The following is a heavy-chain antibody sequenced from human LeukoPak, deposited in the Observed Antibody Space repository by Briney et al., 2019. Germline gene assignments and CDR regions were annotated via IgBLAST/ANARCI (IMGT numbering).Heavy chain of an antibody. CDR2: ISGSGRTI. CDR3: ARDLARKGQWLDY. CDR1: GFTFSSYS. Sequence: PGGSLRLSCAASGFTFSSYSMNWVRQAPEQGLEWVSYISGSGRTIYYTDSVKGRFTISRDNAKNTLYLQMNSLRDEDTAVYYCARDLARKGQWLDYWGQGTLVTVSS. J-gene: IGHJ4*02. D-gene: IGHD6-19*01. V-gene: IGHV3-48*02.